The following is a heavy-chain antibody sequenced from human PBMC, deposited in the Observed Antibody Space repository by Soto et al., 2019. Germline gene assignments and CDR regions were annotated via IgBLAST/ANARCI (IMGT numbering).Heavy chain of an antibody. D-gene: IGHD2-15*01. Sequence: SETLSLTCTVSGGSISSYYRSWIRQPPGKGLEWIGYIYYSGSTNYNPSLKSRVTISVDTSKNQFSLKLSSVTAADTAVYYCASGGGDAFDIWGQGTMVTVSS. V-gene: IGHV4-59*01. CDR2: IYYSGST. CDR1: GGSISSYY. J-gene: IGHJ3*02. CDR3: ASGGGDAFDI.